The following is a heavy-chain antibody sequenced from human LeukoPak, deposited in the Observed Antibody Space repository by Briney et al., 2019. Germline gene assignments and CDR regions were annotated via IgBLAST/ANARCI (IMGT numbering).Heavy chain of an antibody. Sequence: QTGGSLRLXCAASGFTVSDHWMNWVRLAPGKGLEWVANIKQDGSEKYYVDSVKGRFTISRDSAKNSLYLQMNSLRAEDTAVYYCARKWFDPWGQGTLVTVSS. V-gene: IGHV3-7*01. J-gene: IGHJ5*02. CDR2: IKQDGSEK. CDR3: ARKWFDP. CDR1: GFTVSDHW.